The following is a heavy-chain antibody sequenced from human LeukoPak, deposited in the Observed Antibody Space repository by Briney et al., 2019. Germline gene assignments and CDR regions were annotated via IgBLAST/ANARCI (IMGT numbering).Heavy chain of an antibody. V-gene: IGHV4-31*03. D-gene: IGHD3-3*01. CDR2: IYYSGST. J-gene: IGHJ4*02. CDR3: ARRFLEWLFFDY. CDR1: GGSISSGGYY. Sequence: SETLSLTCTVSGGSISSGGYYWSWIRQHPGKGLEWIGYIYYSGSTYYNPSLKSRVTISVDTSKNQFPLKLSSVTAADTAVYYCARRFLEWLFFDYWGQGTLVTVSS.